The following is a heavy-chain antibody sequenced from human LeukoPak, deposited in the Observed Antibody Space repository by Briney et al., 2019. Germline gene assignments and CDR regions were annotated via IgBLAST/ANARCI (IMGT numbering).Heavy chain of an antibody. J-gene: IGHJ4*02. CDR2: INTDGSYT. V-gene: IGHV3-74*01. CDR1: GFTLTSYW. Sequence: GGSLRLSCAASGFTLTSYWTHWVSQAPGKGLVWVSRINTDGSYTTYADSVKGRFTISRDNAKNTLYLQMNSLGAEDTAVYYCARRPYDYRFDYWGQGTLVTVPS. CDR3: ARRPYDYRFDY. D-gene: IGHD5-12*01.